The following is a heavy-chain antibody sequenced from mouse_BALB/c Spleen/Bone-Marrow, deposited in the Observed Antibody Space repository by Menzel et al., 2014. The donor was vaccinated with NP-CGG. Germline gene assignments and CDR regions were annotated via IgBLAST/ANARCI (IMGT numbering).Heavy chain of an antibody. Sequence: EVKLVESGGDLVKPGGSLKLSCAASGFTFSNYGMSWVRQTPDKRLEWVEIINSGGSYTYYQDRVKGRFTISRDTATNNLYLQMTSLKSEDTAMYECARRDYRVEEGGRRGSMDYWGQGTSVTVSS. D-gene: IGHD2-14*01. CDR1: GFTFSNYG. CDR3: ARRDYRVEEGGRRGSMDY. V-gene: IGHV5-6*02. CDR2: INSGGSYT. J-gene: IGHJ4*01.